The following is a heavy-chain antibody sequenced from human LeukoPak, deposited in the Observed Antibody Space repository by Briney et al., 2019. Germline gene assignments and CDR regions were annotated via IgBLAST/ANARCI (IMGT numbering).Heavy chain of an antibody. V-gene: IGHV1-18*01. D-gene: IGHD3-16*01. CDR3: ARGRAMGGSNMDV. CDR1: GYTFTSYG. J-gene: IGHJ6*03. Sequence: ASLKVSCKASGYTFTSYGISWMRQAPGQGLEWMGWVSAYNGNTNYAQKLQGRVTMTTHTSTSTAYMELRSLRSEETAVYYFARGRAMGGSNMDVWGKGTTVTVSS. CDR2: VSAYNGNT.